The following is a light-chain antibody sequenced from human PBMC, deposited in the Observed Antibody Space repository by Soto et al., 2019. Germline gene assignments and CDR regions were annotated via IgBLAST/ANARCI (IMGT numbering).Light chain of an antibody. J-gene: IGLJ1*01. V-gene: IGLV2-8*01. Sequence: LTQPPSASGSPGQSVTISCTGTNRDVGTHNYVSWYQQYPGKAPKLLIYDVVKRPSGIPHRFSGSKSGNTASLTVSGIQADDEADYYCFSYAGGSTFVFGTGTKVTVL. CDR1: NRDVGTHNY. CDR2: DVV. CDR3: FSYAGGSTFV.